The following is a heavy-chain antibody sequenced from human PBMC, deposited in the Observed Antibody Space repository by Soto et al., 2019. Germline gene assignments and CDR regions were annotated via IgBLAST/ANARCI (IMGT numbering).Heavy chain of an antibody. CDR3: ARLEGLATISYYFDF. Sequence: PSETLSLTCTVSGGSISSYYWSWIRQPPGKGLEWIGCIYFRGNTYYNPSLQTRVTISLDKSKSQFSLKLNSVTAADSAVYFCARLEGLATISYYFDFWGQGALVTVSS. CDR1: GGSISSYY. D-gene: IGHD3-9*01. V-gene: IGHV4-59*08. CDR2: IYFRGNT. J-gene: IGHJ4*02.